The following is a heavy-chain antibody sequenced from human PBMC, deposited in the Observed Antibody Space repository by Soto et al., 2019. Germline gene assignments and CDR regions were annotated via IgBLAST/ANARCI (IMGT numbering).Heavy chain of an antibody. CDR1: GFTFSSYS. CDR2: ISSSSSTI. V-gene: IGHV3-48*01. D-gene: IGHD2-2*01. CDR3: ASHCSSTSCYGPYSY. Sequence: GSLRLSCAASGFTFSSYSMNWVRQAPGKGLEWVSYISSSSSTIYYADSVKGRFTISRDNAKNSLYLQMNSLRAEDTAVYYCASHCSSTSCYGPYSYWGQGTLVTVSS. J-gene: IGHJ4*02.